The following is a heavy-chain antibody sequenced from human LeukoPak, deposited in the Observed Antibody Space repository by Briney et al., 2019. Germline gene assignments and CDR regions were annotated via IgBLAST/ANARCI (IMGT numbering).Heavy chain of an antibody. Sequence: GGSLRLSCSASGFTFSNYAMSWGRQAPGKGLEGVSGINCSGDSTYYADSVKGRFTISRDNSKNTLYLQMNSLSAEDTGVYYCAKVRGTVGATLGFFDYWGQGTLVTVSS. V-gene: IGHV3-23*01. J-gene: IGHJ4*02. CDR3: AKVRGTVGATLGFFDY. CDR1: GFTFSNYA. D-gene: IGHD1-26*01. CDR2: INCSGDST.